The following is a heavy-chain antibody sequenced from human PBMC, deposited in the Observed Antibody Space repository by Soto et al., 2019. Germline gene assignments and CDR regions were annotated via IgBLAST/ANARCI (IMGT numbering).Heavy chain of an antibody. J-gene: IGHJ4*02. CDR1: GFTCTSSA. V-gene: IGHV1-58*01. D-gene: IGHD3-3*01. CDR2: IVVGSGNT. CDR3: AVGSDFWSGYPPFDY. Sequence: SLKVSCKASGFTCTSSAVQWVLQARGQRLEWIGWIVVGSGNTNYAQKFQERVTITRDMSTSTAYMELSSLRSEDTAVYYCAVGSDFWSGYPPFDYWGQGTLVTVSS.